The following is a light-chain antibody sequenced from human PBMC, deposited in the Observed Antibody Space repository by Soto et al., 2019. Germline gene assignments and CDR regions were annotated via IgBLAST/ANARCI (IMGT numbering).Light chain of an antibody. CDR3: QQYNCYLT. Sequence: DIQMTQSPSTLSASVGDRVTITCRASQNVNNCLAWYQQKPGKAPKLLIHKASNLESGVPSRFSGSGSGTVFRITISSLPHDDFATYYCQQYNCYLTFGQGTKVEIK. J-gene: IGKJ1*01. CDR2: KAS. V-gene: IGKV1-5*03. CDR1: QNVNNC.